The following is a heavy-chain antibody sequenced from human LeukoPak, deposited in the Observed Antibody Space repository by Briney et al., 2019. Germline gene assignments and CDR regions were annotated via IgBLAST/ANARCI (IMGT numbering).Heavy chain of an antibody. CDR1: GFTFSNAW. D-gene: IGHD5-12*01. CDR2: IKSKTDGGTT. V-gene: IGHV3-15*01. CDR3: AKDFGGRYSGYDCHY. J-gene: IGHJ4*02. Sequence: GGSLRLSCAASGFTFSNAWMSWVRQAPGKGLEWVGRIKSKTDGGTTDYAAPVKGRFTISRDDSKNTLYLQMNSLKTEDTAVYYCAKDFGGRYSGYDCHYWGQGTLVTVSS.